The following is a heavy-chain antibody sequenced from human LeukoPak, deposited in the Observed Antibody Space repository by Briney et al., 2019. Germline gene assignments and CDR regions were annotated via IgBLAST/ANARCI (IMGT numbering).Heavy chain of an antibody. CDR2: ISWNSGSI. CDR1: GFTFDDYA. V-gene: IGHV3-9*01. D-gene: IGHD2-21*02. J-gene: IGHJ4*02. CDR3: AKGEKREVVTAGDY. Sequence: QSGGSLRLSCAASGFTFDDYAMHWVRQAPGKGLEWVSGISWNSGSIGYADSVKGRFTISRDNAKNSLYLQMNSLRAEDTALYYCAKGEKREVVTAGDYWGQGTLVTVSS.